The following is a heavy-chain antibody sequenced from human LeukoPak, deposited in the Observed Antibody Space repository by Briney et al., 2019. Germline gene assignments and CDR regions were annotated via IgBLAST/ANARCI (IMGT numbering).Heavy chain of an antibody. D-gene: IGHD6-19*01. J-gene: IGHJ4*02. CDR1: GFTVSSNY. CDR2: IYSGGST. Sequence: GGSLRLSCAASGFTVSSNYMSWVRQAPGKGLEWVSVIYSGGSTYYADSVKGRFTIYRDNSKNTLYLQMNSLRAEDTAVYYCARDSGRSGWQHPRDYWGQGTLVTVSS. V-gene: IGHV3-66*01. CDR3: ARDSGRSGWQHPRDY.